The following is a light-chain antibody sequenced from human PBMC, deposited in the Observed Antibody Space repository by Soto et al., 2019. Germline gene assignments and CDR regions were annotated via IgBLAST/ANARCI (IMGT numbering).Light chain of an antibody. V-gene: IGKV3-20*01. CDR3: QHYQT. CDR1: QFISSSY. CDR2: GAS. Sequence: EIVMTQSPATLSVSPGERVSLSCRGSQFISSSYLAWYQQKPGQAPRLLVYGASSRATAIPDRFSGSGSGTDFTLTISRLEPEDFAVYYCQHYQTFGQGTKVDI. J-gene: IGKJ1*01.